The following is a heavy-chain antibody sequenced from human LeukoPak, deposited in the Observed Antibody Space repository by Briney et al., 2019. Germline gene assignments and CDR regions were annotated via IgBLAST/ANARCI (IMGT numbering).Heavy chain of an antibody. CDR1: GFTISGSA. Sequence: GGSLRLSCAASGFTISGSAMHWVRQASGKGLEWVGRIRSKANTYATAYAASVKGRFTISRDDSKNTAYLQMNSLKTEDTAVYYRTTRRPDAFDIWGQGTMVTVSS. V-gene: IGHV3-73*01. CDR3: TTRRPDAFDI. J-gene: IGHJ3*02. CDR2: IRSKANTYAT.